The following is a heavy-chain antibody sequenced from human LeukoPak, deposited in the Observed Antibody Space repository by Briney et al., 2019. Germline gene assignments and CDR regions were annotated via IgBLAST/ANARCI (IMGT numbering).Heavy chain of an antibody. V-gene: IGHV1-18*01. CDR1: GYTFTSYG. CDR2: ISAYNGNT. CDR3: VKNYWSDKYYFYYMDV. D-gene: IGHD3-3*01. Sequence: PSVKVSCKASGYTFTSYGISWVRQAPGQGLEWMGWISAYNGNTNYAQKLQGRVTMTTDTSTSTAYMELRSLRAEDTAVYYCVKNYWSDKYYFYYMDVWGKGTTVTVSS. J-gene: IGHJ6*03.